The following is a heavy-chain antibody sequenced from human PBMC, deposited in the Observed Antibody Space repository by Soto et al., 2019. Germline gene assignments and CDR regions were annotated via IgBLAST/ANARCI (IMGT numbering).Heavy chain of an antibody. D-gene: IGHD6-19*01. CDR2: ISYDGSNK. CDR3: AKIEAVAGYYYYYYGMDV. Sequence: SLRLSCAASGFTFSSYAMHWVRQAPGKGLEWVAVISYDGSNKYYADSVKGRFTISRDNSKNTLYLQMNSLRAEDTAVYYCAKIEAVAGYYYYYYGMDVWGQGTTVTVSS. CDR1: GFTFSSYA. V-gene: IGHV3-30-3*02. J-gene: IGHJ6*02.